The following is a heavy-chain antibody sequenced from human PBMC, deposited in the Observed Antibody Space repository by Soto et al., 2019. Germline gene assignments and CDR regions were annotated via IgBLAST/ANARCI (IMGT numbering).Heavy chain of an antibody. CDR2: INAGNGNT. D-gene: IGHD2-2*01. CDR1: GYTFTSYA. J-gene: IGHJ6*02. Sequence: ASVKVSCKASGYTFTSYAMHWVRQAPGQRLEWMGWINAGNGNTKYSQKFQGRVTITRDTSASTAYMELSSLRSEDTAVYYCARGSTSNYYGMDVWGQGTTVTVSS. V-gene: IGHV1-3*01. CDR3: ARGSTSNYYGMDV.